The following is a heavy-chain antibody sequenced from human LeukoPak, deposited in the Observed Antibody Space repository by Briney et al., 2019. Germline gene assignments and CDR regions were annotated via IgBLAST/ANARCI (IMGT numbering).Heavy chain of an antibody. D-gene: IGHD1-7*01. CDR3: ARDRVTSRNYYFDD. J-gene: IGHJ4*02. CDR2: IYTGGIT. V-gene: IGHV3-66*01. CDR1: GFTISDSY. Sequence: GGPLRLSCAASGFTISDSYMSWVRQAPGKGLEWVSVIYTGGITYYADSVKGRFTVSRDDSKNTLSLQMNSLRAEDTSIYYCARDRVTSRNYYFDDWGQGTLVTVSS.